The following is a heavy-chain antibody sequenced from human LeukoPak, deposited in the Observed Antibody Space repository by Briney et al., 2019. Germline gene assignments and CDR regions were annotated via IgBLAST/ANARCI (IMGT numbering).Heavy chain of an antibody. J-gene: IGHJ4*02. V-gene: IGHV1-69*05. CDR2: IIPIFGTA. Sequence: GASVKVSCKASGYTFITYAISWVRQAPGQGLEWMGGIIPIFGTANYAQKFQGRVTITTDESTSTAYMELSSLRSEDTAVYYCARDSSSWNYFDYWGQGTLVTVSS. CDR1: GYTFITYA. CDR3: ARDSSSWNYFDY. D-gene: IGHD6-13*01.